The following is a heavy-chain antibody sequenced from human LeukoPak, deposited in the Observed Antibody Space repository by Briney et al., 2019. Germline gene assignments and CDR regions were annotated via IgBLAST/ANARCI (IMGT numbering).Heavy chain of an antibody. CDR1: GGTFSSYA. CDR3: ARVLGAYSSGYYSLDY. V-gene: IGHV1-69*13. Sequence: SVKVSCKASGGTFSSYAINWVRQAPGQGLEWMGGVISLFGTATYAQKFQGRVTITADESTSTAYMEVSSLRSEDTAVYYCARVLGAYSSGYYSLDYWGQGTLVTVSS. CDR2: VISLFGTA. J-gene: IGHJ4*02. D-gene: IGHD3-22*01.